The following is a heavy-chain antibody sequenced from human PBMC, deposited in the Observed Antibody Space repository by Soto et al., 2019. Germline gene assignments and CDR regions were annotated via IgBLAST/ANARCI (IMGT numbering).Heavy chain of an antibody. J-gene: IGHJ4*02. Sequence: QVQLQESGPGLVKPSETLSLTCTVSGDSISSYYWSWIRQPPGKGLEWIGYIYYSGSTKYNPSLTRRVTMSVDTSKNQFSLKLSSMTAADTAVYYCARQGGWLQALDYWGQGTLVTVSS. V-gene: IGHV4-59*08. CDR3: ARQGGWLQALDY. CDR1: GDSISSYY. CDR2: IYYSGST. D-gene: IGHD5-12*01.